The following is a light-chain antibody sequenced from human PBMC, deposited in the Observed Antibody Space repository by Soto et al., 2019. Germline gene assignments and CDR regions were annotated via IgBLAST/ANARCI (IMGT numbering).Light chain of an antibody. CDR1: RDISKW. J-gene: IGKJ3*01. CDR3: QQTYSTPFT. V-gene: IGKV1-12*01. Sequence: DIQMTQSPSSVSASVGDRVIITCRATRDISKWAAWYQQKPGRAPSLLIYAASSLQSGVPSRFSGSGSGTDFTLTISNLQPEDFATYYCQQTYSTPFTFGPGTKVDIK. CDR2: AAS.